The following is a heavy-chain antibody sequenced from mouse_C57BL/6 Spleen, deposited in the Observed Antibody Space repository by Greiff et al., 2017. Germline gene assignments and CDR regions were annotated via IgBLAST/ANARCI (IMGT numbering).Heavy chain of an antibody. D-gene: IGHD1-1*01. CDR1: GSAFSSSW. V-gene: IGHV1-82*01. Sequence: QVQLKESGPELVKPGASVKISCKASGSAFSSSWMNWVKQRPGKGLEWIGRFYPGDGDTNYNGKFKGKATLTADKSSSTAYMQLSSLTSEDSAVYFCARSPYYYGSSYDYWGQGTTLTVSS. J-gene: IGHJ2*01. CDR2: FYPGDGDT. CDR3: ARSPYYYGSSYDY.